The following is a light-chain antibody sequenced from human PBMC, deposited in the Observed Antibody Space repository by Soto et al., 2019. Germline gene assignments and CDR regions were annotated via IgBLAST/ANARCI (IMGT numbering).Light chain of an antibody. CDR1: QSITRW. CDR2: DAT. CDR3: QQYHTSWT. Sequence: DIQMAQSPSTLSASVGYRVTITCRSDQSITRWLAWFQQKPGKAPSLLIYDATNLQPGVPSRFSGSGSGTEFTLTITSLQPDDFATYYCQQYHTSWTFGQGTKVDIK. V-gene: IGKV1-5*01. J-gene: IGKJ1*01.